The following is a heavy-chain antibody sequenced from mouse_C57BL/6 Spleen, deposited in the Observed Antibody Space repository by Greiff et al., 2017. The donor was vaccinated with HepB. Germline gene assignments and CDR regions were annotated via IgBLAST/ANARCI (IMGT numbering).Heavy chain of an antibody. J-gene: IGHJ4*01. CDR1: GYTFTSYW. CDR2: IYPGSGST. Sequence: VQLQQSGAELVKPGASVKMSCKASGYTFTSYWITWVKQRPGQGLEWIGDIYPGSGSTNYNEKFKSKATLTVDTSSSTAYMQLSSLTSEDSAVYYCARTSDDLLLAMDYWGQGTSVTVSS. CDR3: ARTSDDLLLAMDY. D-gene: IGHD1-1*01. V-gene: IGHV1-55*01.